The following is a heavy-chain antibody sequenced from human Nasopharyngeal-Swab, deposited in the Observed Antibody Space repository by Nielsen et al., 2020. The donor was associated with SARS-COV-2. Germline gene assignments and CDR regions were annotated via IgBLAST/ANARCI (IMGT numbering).Heavy chain of an antibody. CDR3: ARDRGDGYNSGIDY. CDR2: INTHTGNP. D-gene: IGHD5-24*01. CDR1: GYSFTTYA. J-gene: IGHJ4*02. V-gene: IGHV7-4-1*02. Sequence: ASVKVSCKSSGYSFTTYAMNWVRRAPGQGLVWMGWINTHTGNPTYAQGFTGRFVFSLDTSVSTAYLQISSLKAEDTAVYYCARDRGDGYNSGIDYWGQGTLVSVSS.